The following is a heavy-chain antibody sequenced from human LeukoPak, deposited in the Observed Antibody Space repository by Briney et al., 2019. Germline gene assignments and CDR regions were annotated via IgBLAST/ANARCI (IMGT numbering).Heavy chain of an antibody. D-gene: IGHD2-2*01. CDR1: EFRFGRDW. J-gene: IGHJ1*01. CDR2: IKQDGSEE. CDR3: ATLDSTKSVX. V-gene: IGHV3-7*01. Sequence: PGGSLRLSCVASEFRFGRDWISWVRQAPGKGLEWVACIKQDGSEEYYVGSVRGRFTVSVDNGKNSLYLQMNSLRAEDTARYYCATLDSTKSVXWGRGTAVTVSS.